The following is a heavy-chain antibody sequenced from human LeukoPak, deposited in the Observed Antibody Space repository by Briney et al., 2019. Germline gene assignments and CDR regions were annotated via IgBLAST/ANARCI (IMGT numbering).Heavy chain of an antibody. CDR3: ARHRNGGSQDDAFDI. Sequence: GGSLRLSCAASGFTFSSYAMSWVRQAPGKGLEWVSGISGSGGSGGSTYHADSVKGRFTISRDNSKNTLYLQMNSLRAEDTAVYYCARHRNGGSQDDAFDIWGQGTVVTVSS. CDR1: GFTFSSYA. J-gene: IGHJ3*02. CDR2: ISGSGGSGGST. V-gene: IGHV3-23*01. D-gene: IGHD2-15*01.